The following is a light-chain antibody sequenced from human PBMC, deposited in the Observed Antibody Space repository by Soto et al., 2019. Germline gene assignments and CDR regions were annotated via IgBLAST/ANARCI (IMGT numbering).Light chain of an antibody. Sequence: QSALTQPASVSRSPGQSITISCTGTSSDVGGYDYVSWYQQYAGKAPKLTIYNVRNRPSGVSNRFSGSKSGNTASLTISGLQPEDESDYFCSSYTNSGTVLFGGGTKLTLL. J-gene: IGLJ2*01. CDR1: SSDVGGYDY. CDR3: SSYTNSGTVL. CDR2: NVR. V-gene: IGLV2-14*01.